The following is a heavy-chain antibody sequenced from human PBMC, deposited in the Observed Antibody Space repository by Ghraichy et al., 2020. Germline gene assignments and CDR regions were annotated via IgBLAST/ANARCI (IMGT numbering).Heavy chain of an antibody. CDR1: GGSTNDF. Sequence: SETLSLTCNVSGGSTNDFWAWIRQPSGEGLEWIGSFSYNGRTHYNPSLKSRVSISGDTSKSHVSLKLSSVTAADTAGYYWPRQPRSTSRYDQWGRGTLVSVSS. CDR3: PRQPRSTSRYDQ. V-gene: IGHV4-39*01. J-gene: IGHJ5*02. CDR2: FSYNGRT. D-gene: IGHD2-2*01.